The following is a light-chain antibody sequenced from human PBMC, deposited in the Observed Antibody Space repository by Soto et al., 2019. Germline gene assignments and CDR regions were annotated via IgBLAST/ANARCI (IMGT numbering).Light chain of an antibody. CDR1: QSISGW. V-gene: IGKV1-5*01. CDR3: QQYNSYTGT. CDR2: DAS. J-gene: IGKJ1*01. Sequence: DIQITQSPSTLSASVGDRVTITCRASQSISGWLAWFQQRPGKAPKLLIYDASSLESGVPSRFSGSGAGTEFTLTISSLQPDDFATDYCQQYNSYTGTFGQGTKVDIK.